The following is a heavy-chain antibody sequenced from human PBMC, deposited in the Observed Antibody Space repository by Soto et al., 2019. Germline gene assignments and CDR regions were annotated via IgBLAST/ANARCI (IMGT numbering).Heavy chain of an antibody. D-gene: IGHD4-4*01. CDR1: GFTFSSYA. V-gene: IGHV3-23*01. CDR2: ISGSGGST. J-gene: IGHJ6*02. CDR3: ARDYKPQAYANYFYYGMDV. Sequence: EVQLLESGGGLVQPGGSLRLSCAASGFTFSSYAMSWVRQAPGKGLEWVSAISGSGGSTYYADSVKGRFTISRDNSKNTLYLQMNSLRDEDTAVYYCARDYKPQAYANYFYYGMDVWGQGTTVTVSS.